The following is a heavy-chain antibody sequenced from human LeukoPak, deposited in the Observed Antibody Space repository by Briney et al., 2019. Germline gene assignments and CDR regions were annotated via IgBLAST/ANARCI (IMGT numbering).Heavy chain of an antibody. CDR3: ATLKQWLVPRSRESDFDY. J-gene: IGHJ4*02. CDR1: GYTFTSYY. CDR2: INPSGGST. Sequence: ASVKVSCKASGYTFTSYYMHWVRQAPGQGLEWMGIINPSGGSTNYAQKFQGRVTITADESTSTAYMELSSLRSEDTAVYYCATLKQWLVPRSRESDFDYWGQGTLVTVSS. D-gene: IGHD6-19*01. V-gene: IGHV1-46*01.